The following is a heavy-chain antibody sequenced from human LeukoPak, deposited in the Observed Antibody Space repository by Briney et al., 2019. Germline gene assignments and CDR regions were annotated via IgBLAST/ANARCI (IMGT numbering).Heavy chain of an antibody. Sequence: PGGSLRLFCAASGLTFSSYWMSWVRQAPGKGPEWVANIKPDGSGKYYVDSVKGRFTISRDNAENSLFLHMNSLRAEDTAVYSCARCAVAAAGDYWGRGTLVTVSS. CDR2: IKPDGSGK. D-gene: IGHD6-13*01. CDR1: GLTFSSYW. CDR3: ARCAVAAAGDY. V-gene: IGHV3-7*01. J-gene: IGHJ4*02.